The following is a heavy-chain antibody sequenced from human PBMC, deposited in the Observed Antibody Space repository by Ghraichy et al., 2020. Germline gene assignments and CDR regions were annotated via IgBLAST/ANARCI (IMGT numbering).Heavy chain of an antibody. Sequence: SGPTLVKPTETLTLTCTVSGFSLSNARMGVSWIRQPPGKALEWLAHIFSNDEKSYSTSLKSRLTISKDTSKSQVVLTMTNMDPVDTATYYCARIRGDVVRGVMFDYWGQGTLVTVSS. V-gene: IGHV2-26*01. D-gene: IGHD3-10*01. CDR2: IFSNDEK. CDR1: GFSLSNARMG. J-gene: IGHJ4*02. CDR3: ARIRGDVVRGVMFDY.